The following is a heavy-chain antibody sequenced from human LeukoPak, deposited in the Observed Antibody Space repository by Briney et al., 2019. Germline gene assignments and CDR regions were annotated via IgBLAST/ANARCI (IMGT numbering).Heavy chain of an antibody. CDR3: ARDKGGYCSSTSCARGDY. V-gene: IGHV1-18*04. D-gene: IGHD2-2*01. CDR1: GYTFTSYG. J-gene: IGHJ4*02. Sequence: ASVKVSCKASGYTFTSYGISWVRQAPGQGLEWMGWISAYNGNTNYAQKLQGRVTMTTDTSTSTAYMELRSLRSDDTAVYYCARDKGGYCSSTSCARGDYWGQGTLVTVSS. CDR2: ISAYNGNT.